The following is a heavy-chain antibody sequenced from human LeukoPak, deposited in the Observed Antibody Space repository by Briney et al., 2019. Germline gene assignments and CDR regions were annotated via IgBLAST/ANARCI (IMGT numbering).Heavy chain of an antibody. CDR3: ASDGIAVDRGIGYFDY. V-gene: IGHV3-33*08. J-gene: IGHJ4*02. CDR2: IWYDGSNK. Sequence: GRSLRLSCAASGFTFSSYAMHWVRQAPGKGLEWVAVIWYDGSNKYYADSVKGRFTISRDNSENTLYLQMNSLRAEDTALYYCASDGIAVDRGIGYFDYWGQGTLVTVSS. CDR1: GFTFSSYA. D-gene: IGHD6-13*01.